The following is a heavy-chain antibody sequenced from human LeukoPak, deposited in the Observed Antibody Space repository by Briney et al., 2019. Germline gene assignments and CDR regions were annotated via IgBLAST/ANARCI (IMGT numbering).Heavy chain of an antibody. Sequence: PGGSLRLSCAASGFTFSSYGMHWVRQAPGKGLEWVAFIRYDGSNKYYADSVKGRFTISRDNSKNTLYLQMNSLRAEDTAVYYCAKTGRSGSYYPFDYWGQGTLVTVSS. D-gene: IGHD1-26*01. CDR3: AKTGRSGSYYPFDY. V-gene: IGHV3-30*02. J-gene: IGHJ4*02. CDR1: GFTFSSYG. CDR2: IRYDGSNK.